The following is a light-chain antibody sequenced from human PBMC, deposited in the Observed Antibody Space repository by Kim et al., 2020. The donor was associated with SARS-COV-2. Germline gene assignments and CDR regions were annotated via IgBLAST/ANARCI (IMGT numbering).Light chain of an antibody. CDR2: GAS. V-gene: IGKV3-15*01. CDR3: QHYKNWLLT. Sequence: EIVMTQSPATLSVSPGERATLSCRASQSVSSTLAWYQQKPGQAPRLLIYGASTRATGIPARFSGSGSGTEFTLTISSLQSEDFAVYYCQHYKNWLLTFGQGTKLEI. CDR1: QSVSST. J-gene: IGKJ2*01.